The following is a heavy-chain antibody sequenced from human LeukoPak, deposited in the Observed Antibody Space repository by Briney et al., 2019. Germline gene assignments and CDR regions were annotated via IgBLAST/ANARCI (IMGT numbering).Heavy chain of an antibody. CDR2: IYYSGST. V-gene: IGHV4-39*07. CDR3: AREGGYYDSSGYYPNP. D-gene: IGHD3-22*01. Sequence: SETLSLTCTVSGVSISSSSYYWGWIRQPPGKGLEWIGSIYYSGSTYYNPSLKSRVTISVDTSKNQFSLKLSSVTAADTAVYYCAREGGYYDSSGYYPNPWGQGTLVTVSS. CDR1: GVSISSSSYY. J-gene: IGHJ5*02.